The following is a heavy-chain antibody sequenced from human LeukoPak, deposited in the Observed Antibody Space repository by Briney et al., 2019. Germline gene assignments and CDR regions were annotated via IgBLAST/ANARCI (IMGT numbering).Heavy chain of an antibody. Sequence: SVKDSCKASRGTFSSYAISWVRQARGQELEWMGRIIPILGIANYAQKFQGRVTITADKSTSTAYMELSSLRSEDTAVYYCARVVRGDYYYYGMDVWGQGTTVTVSS. CDR3: ARVVRGDYYYYGMDV. CDR1: RGTFSSYA. D-gene: IGHD3-10*02. J-gene: IGHJ6*02. CDR2: IIPILGIA. V-gene: IGHV1-69*04.